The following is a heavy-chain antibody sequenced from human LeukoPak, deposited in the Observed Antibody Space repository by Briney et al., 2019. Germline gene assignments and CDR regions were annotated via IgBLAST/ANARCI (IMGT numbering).Heavy chain of an antibody. CDR2: INHSGST. J-gene: IGHJ4*02. V-gene: IGHV4-34*01. D-gene: IGHD3-10*01. CDR1: GGSFSGYY. CDR3: ARESDVLLWFGESYYFDY. Sequence: SETLSLTCAVYGGSFSGYYWSWTRQPPGKGLEWIGEINHSGSTNYNPSLKSRVTISVDTSKNQFSLKLSSVTAADTAVYYCARESDVLLWFGESYYFDYWGQGTLVTVSS.